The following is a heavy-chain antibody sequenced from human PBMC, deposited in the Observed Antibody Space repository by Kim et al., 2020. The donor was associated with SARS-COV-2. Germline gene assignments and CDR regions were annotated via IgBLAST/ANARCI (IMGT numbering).Heavy chain of an antibody. CDR3: ARGGGNDYDILTGFPEGPLDY. J-gene: IGHJ4*02. CDR2: IYHSGST. CDR1: GGSISSSNW. Sequence: SETLSLTCAVSGGSISSSNWWSWVRQPPGKGLEWIGEIYHSGSTNYNPSLKSRVTISVDKSKNQFSLKLSSVTAADTAVYYCARGGGNDYDILTGFPEGPLDYWGQGTLVTVSS. D-gene: IGHD3-9*01. V-gene: IGHV4-4*02.